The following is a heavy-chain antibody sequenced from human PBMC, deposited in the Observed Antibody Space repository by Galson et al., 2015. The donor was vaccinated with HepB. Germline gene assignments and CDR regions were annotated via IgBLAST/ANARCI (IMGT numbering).Heavy chain of an antibody. CDR3: AKDGVFSGYDLDH. J-gene: IGHJ4*02. CDR1: GFTFRNYG. V-gene: IGHV3-33*06. CDR2: IWHDGSNK. D-gene: IGHD5-12*01. Sequence: SLRLSCAASGFTFRNYGMHWVRQAPGKGLEWVAVIWHDGSNKYYADSVKGRFIISRDNSKNTLYLQMNSLRPEDTAVYYCAKDGVFSGYDLDHWGQGTLVTVSS.